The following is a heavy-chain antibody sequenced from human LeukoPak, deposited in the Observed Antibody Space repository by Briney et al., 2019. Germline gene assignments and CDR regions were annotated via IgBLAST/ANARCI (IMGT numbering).Heavy chain of an antibody. CDR2: VDYNGGT. J-gene: IGHJ4*02. Sequence: SETLSLTCTVSGASVSSSHWNWVRQPPGEGLEWIGNVDYNGGTKYNPSLKSRVTMSLDTSKNQFSLKLKLVTAADTALDSCARGFYEPFDRWGQGTLVTVSS. V-gene: IGHV4-59*02. D-gene: IGHD2/OR15-2a*01. CDR3: ARGFYEPFDR. CDR1: GASVSSSH.